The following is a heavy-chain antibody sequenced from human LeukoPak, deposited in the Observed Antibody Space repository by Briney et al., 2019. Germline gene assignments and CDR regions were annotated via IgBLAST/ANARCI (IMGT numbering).Heavy chain of an antibody. CDR1: GFTFSNAW. CDR2: IKSKTDGGTT. CDR3: TTVVPAAIGRDY. Sequence: PGGSLRLSCAASGFTFSNAWVSWVRQAPGKGLEWVGRIKSKTDGGTTDYAAPVKGRFTISRDDSKNTLYLQMNSLKTEDTAVYYCTTVVPAAIGRDYWGQGTLVTVSP. J-gene: IGHJ4*02. D-gene: IGHD2-2*02. V-gene: IGHV3-15*01.